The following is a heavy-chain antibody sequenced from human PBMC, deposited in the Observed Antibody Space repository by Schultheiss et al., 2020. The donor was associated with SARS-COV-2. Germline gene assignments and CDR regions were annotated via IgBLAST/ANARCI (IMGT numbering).Heavy chain of an antibody. Sequence: GGSLRLSCAASGFTFSSYGMHWVRQAPGKGLEWVAVISYDGSNKYYADSVKGRFTISRDNSKNTLYLQMNSLRAEDTAVYYCAKEIAARRPGNFDYWGQGTLVTVSS. J-gene: IGHJ4*02. CDR2: ISYDGSNK. CDR1: GFTFSSYG. CDR3: AKEIAARRPGNFDY. D-gene: IGHD6-6*01. V-gene: IGHV3-30*18.